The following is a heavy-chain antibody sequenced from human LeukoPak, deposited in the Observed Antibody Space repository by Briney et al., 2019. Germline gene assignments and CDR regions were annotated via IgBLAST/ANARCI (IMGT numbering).Heavy chain of an antibody. CDR2: IKSKTDGGTT. CDR1: GFTFNNAW. D-gene: IGHD1-26*01. CDR3: TVIVGATKGPRYYYYMDV. Sequence: GGSLRLSCAASGFTFNNAWMSWVRQAPGKGLEWVGRIKSKTDGGTTDYAAPVKGRFTISRDDSKNTLYLQMNSPKTEDTAVYYCTVIVGATKGPRYYYYMDVWGKGTTVTVSS. V-gene: IGHV3-15*01. J-gene: IGHJ6*03.